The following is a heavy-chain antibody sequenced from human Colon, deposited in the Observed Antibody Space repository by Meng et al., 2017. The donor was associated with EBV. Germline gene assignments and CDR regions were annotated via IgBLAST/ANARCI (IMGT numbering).Heavy chain of an antibody. CDR2: IYYSGST. V-gene: IGHV4-30-4*01. D-gene: IGHD5-18*01. Sequence: QVQLQASDAGLRKPSQLLSPTCTVVGSSISSGDYYLGWIPQHPGKGLELIGHIYYSGSTYYNPSLKSRVTISVDTSNNQFSLKLSSVTAADTDVYYCARVGWRQWSFDLWGRGTLVTVSS. J-gene: IGHJ2*01. CDR1: GSSISSGDYY. CDR3: ARVGWRQWSFDL.